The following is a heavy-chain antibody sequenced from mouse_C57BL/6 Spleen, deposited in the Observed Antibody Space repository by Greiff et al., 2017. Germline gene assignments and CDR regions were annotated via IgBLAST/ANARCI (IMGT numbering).Heavy chain of an antibody. Sequence: EVQLVESGGGLVQPKGSLKLSCAASGFSFNTYAMNWVRQAPGKGLEWVARIRSKSNNYATYYADSVKDRFTISRDDSESMLYLQMNNLKTEDTAMYYCVIYDGYWFAYWGQGTLVTVSA. CDR1: GFSFNTYA. CDR2: IRSKSNNYAT. V-gene: IGHV10-1*01. D-gene: IGHD2-3*01. J-gene: IGHJ3*01. CDR3: VIYDGYWFAY.